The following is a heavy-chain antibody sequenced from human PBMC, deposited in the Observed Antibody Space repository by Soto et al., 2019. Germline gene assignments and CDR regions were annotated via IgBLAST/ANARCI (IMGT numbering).Heavy chain of an antibody. V-gene: IGHV3-23*01. CDR1: GFTFSSYA. Sequence: SGGSLRLSCAASGFTFSSYAMSWVRQAPGKGLEWVSAISGSGGSTYYADSVKGRFTISRDNSKNTLYLQMNSLRAEDTAVYYCAKGPRIAAAEGVAFDIWGQGTMVTVSS. CDR3: AKGPRIAAAEGVAFDI. J-gene: IGHJ3*02. CDR2: ISGSGGST. D-gene: IGHD6-13*01.